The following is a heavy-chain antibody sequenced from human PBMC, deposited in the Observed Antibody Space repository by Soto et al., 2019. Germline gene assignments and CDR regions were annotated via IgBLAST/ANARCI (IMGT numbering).Heavy chain of an antibody. V-gene: IGHV5-51*01. CDR2: IYPGDFDT. CDR3: ARDPNDSSAYYHHYYYGMDV. Sequence: PGESLKISCKGSGYSFTNYWIGWVRQMPGKGLEWMGIIYPGDFDTRYSPSFQGQVTISADKSISTAYLELSSLRSEDTAVYYCARDPNDSSAYYHHYYYGMDVWGQGTTVTVSS. CDR1: GYSFTNYW. D-gene: IGHD3-22*01. J-gene: IGHJ6*02.